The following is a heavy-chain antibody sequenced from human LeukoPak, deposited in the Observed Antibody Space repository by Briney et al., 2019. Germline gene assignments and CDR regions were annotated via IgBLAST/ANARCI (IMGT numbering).Heavy chain of an antibody. CDR2: INPNSGGT. CDR1: GYTFTGYY. J-gene: IGHJ4*02. V-gene: IGHV1-2*06. CDR3: ARHRDILTGSGYYFDY. D-gene: IGHD3-9*01. Sequence: ASVKVSCKASGYTFTGYYMHWVRQAPGQGLEWMGRINPNSGGTNYAQKFQGRVTMTRETSISTAYMELGRLRSDDTAVYYCARHRDILTGSGYYFDYWGQGTLVTVSS.